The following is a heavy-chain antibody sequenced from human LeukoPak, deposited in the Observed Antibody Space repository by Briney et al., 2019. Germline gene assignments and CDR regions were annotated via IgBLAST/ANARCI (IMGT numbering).Heavy chain of an antibody. CDR2: IYTNGST. Sequence: SETLSLTCTVSGGSISSGSYYWSWIRQPAGKGLEWIGRIYTNGSTNYNPSLKSRVTISVDTSKTQFSLKLSSVTAADTAVYYCARVRWHFDYWGQGTLVTVSS. D-gene: IGHD4-23*01. CDR1: GGSISSGSYY. J-gene: IGHJ4*02. V-gene: IGHV4-61*02. CDR3: ARVRWHFDY.